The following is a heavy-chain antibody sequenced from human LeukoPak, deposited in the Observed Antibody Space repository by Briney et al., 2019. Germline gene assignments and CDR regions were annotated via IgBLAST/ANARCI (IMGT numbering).Heavy chain of an antibody. CDR3: ARVPSPLLWFGELWFYYYYMDV. V-gene: IGHV3-48*04. CDR2: ISSSSRPI. D-gene: IGHD3-10*01. Sequence: PGGSLRLSCAASGFTFSSYSMNWVRQAPGKGLEWISFISSSSRPIYYADSVKGRFTISRDNAKNSLYLQMNSLRAEDTAVYYCARVPSPLLWFGELWFYYYYMDVWGKGTTVTVSS. J-gene: IGHJ6*03. CDR1: GFTFSSYS.